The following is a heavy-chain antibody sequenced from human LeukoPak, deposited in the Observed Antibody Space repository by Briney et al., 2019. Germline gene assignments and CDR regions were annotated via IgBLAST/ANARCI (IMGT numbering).Heavy chain of an antibody. CDR2: ISSSSSYI. V-gene: IGHV3-21*01. CDR1: GFTFSSYS. J-gene: IGHJ4*01. CDR3: AREGVVAVAGNFDY. Sequence: PGRSLRLSCAASGFTFSSYSMNWVRQAPGKGLEWVSSISSSSSYIYYADSVKGRFTISRDNAKNSLYLQMNSLRAEDTAVYYCAREGVVAVAGNFDYWGHGTLVTVSS. D-gene: IGHD6-19*01.